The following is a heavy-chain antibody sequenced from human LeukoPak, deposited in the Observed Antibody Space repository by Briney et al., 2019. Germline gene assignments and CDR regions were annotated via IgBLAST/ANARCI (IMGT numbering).Heavy chain of an antibody. CDR3: ARDRAYDSSGEPMFNP. CDR1: GYTLADFH. Sequence: ASVKVSCKASGYTLADFHIQWARQAPGHGLEWMGTLNPHSGATHYSQKFRGRVTMTRDTSVNTAYMELSRLTSDDTAVYYCARDRAYDSSGEPMFNPWGQGTLVAVSS. D-gene: IGHD3-22*01. V-gene: IGHV1-2*02. CDR2: LNPHSGAT. J-gene: IGHJ5*02.